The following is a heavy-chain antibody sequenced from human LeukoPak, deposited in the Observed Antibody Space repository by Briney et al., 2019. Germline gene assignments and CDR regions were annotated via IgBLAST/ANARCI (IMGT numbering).Heavy chain of an antibody. Sequence: SETLSLTCTVSGGSISSGDYYWSWIRQPPGKGLEWIGYIYYSGSTYYNPSLKSRVSISVDTSKNQFSLKLSSVTAADTAVYYCVRVVSSGYSRMDGWGKGNTVTVSS. D-gene: IGHD3-22*01. CDR1: GGSISSGDYY. V-gene: IGHV4-30-4*08. J-gene: IGHJ6*04. CDR3: VRVVSSGYSRMDG. CDR2: IYYSGST.